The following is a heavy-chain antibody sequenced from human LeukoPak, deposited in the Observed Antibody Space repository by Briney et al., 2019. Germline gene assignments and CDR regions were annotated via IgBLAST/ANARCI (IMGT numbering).Heavy chain of an antibody. J-gene: IGHJ5*02. V-gene: IGHV4-38-2*01. CDR1: GYSISSGYY. Sequence: SEALSLTCAVSGYSISSGYYWGWIRQPPGTGLEWIGSIYHTGSTYYNPSLKSRVTISVDTSKNQFSLKLSPVTAADTAVYYCARSGDGYNPSSWGQGTLVTVSS. CDR3: ARSGDGYNPSS. D-gene: IGHD5-24*01. CDR2: IYHTGST.